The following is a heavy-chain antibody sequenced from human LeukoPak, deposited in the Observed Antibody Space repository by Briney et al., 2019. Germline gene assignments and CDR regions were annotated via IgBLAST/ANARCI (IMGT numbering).Heavy chain of an antibody. Sequence: GASVKVSCKASGCTFTSYGISWVRQAPGQGLEWMGWISAYNGNTNYAQKLQGRVTMTTDTSTSTAYMELRSLRSDDTAVYYCARDIHGLSASWFDPWGQGTLVTVSS. CDR2: ISAYNGNT. V-gene: IGHV1-18*01. CDR1: GCTFTSYG. CDR3: ARDIHGLSASWFDP. J-gene: IGHJ5*02. D-gene: IGHD2-8*01.